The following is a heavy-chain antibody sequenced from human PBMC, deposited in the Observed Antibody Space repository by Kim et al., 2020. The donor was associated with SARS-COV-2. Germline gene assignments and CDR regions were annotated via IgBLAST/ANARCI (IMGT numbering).Heavy chain of an antibody. CDR2: ISAYNGNT. V-gene: IGHV1-18*01. CDR1: GYTFTSYG. CDR3: AREGPRGPLYGFSQGIFDY. J-gene: IGHJ4*02. D-gene: IGHD4-17*01. Sequence: ASVKVSCKASGYTFTSYGISWVRQAPGQGLEWMGWISAYNGNTNYAQKLQGRVTMTTDTSTSTAYMELRSLRSDDTAVYYCAREGPRGPLYGFSQGIFDYWGQGTLVTVSS.